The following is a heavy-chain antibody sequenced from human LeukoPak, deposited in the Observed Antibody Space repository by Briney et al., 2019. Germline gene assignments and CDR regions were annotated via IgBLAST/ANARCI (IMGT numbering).Heavy chain of an antibody. V-gene: IGHV4-34*01. CDR2: INHSGST. D-gene: IGHD2-2*01. Sequence: SEALSLTCAVYGGSFSGYYWSWIRQPPGKGLEWIGEINHSGSTNYNPSLKSRVTISVDTSKNQFSLKLSSVTAADTAVYYCARVTGSCFGDYWGQGTLVTVSS. J-gene: IGHJ4*02. CDR3: ARVTGSCFGDY. CDR1: GGSFSGYY.